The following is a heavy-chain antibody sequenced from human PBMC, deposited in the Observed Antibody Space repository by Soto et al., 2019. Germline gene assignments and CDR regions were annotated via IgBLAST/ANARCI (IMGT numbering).Heavy chain of an antibody. CDR3: AKAPWGSSRGYYFDY. CDR2: ISGSGGST. Sequence: LRLSCAASGFTFSSYAMSWVRQAPGKGLEWVSAISGSGGSTYYADSVKGRFTISRDNSKNTLYLQMNSLRAEDTAVYYCAKAPWGSSRGYYFDYWGQGTLVTVSS. D-gene: IGHD6-13*01. V-gene: IGHV3-23*01. CDR1: GFTFSSYA. J-gene: IGHJ4*02.